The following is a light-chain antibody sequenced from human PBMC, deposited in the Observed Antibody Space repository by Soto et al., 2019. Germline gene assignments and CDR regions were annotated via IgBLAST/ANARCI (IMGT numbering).Light chain of an antibody. Sequence: SYELTQPPSVPVAPGNTARITSGGKKIERKSENWYQQKPGQAPVLVEHDDSDRPSGIPERFSGDNSGKTATLTVSRAEAGDEAAYYCKVWETGSDHPVVFGVGTKLTGL. CDR1: KIERKS. CDR2: DDS. V-gene: IGLV3-21*03. J-gene: IGLJ3*02. CDR3: KVWETGSDHPVV.